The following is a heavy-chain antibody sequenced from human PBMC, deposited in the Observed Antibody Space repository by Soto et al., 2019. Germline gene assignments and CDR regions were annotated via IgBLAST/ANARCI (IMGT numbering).Heavy chain of an antibody. Sequence: QVQLDQSGAEVTKPGASVKVSCKASGYIFNTYGLSWVRQAPGQGLEWIGWISPNNGDRNYVQKLRGRITLTTDTSTSTAYLELMSLTSDDTAIYYCARDGGYSRAAFDYWGPGTLVTVSS. CDR1: GYIFNTYG. CDR3: ARDGGYSRAAFDY. CDR2: ISPNNGDR. V-gene: IGHV1-18*01. J-gene: IGHJ4*02. D-gene: IGHD3-10*01.